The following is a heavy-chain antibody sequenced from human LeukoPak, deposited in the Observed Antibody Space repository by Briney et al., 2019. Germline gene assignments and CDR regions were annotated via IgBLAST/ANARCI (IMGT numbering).Heavy chain of an antibody. Sequence: PGGSLRLSCATSGFTFSSYTMNWVRQSPGKGLEWISYIDSSSNTIYYADSVKGRFTISRDNAKNSLYLQMNSLRVEDTAVYYCARLHYEILTGHPAFDFWGQGTLVTVSS. J-gene: IGHJ4*02. CDR2: IDSSSNTI. D-gene: IGHD3-9*01. V-gene: IGHV3-48*04. CDR3: ARLHYEILTGHPAFDF. CDR1: GFTFSSYT.